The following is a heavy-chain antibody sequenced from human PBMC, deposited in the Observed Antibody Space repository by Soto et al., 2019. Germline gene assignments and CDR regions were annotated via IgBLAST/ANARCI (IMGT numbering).Heavy chain of an antibody. CDR3: AKLDNSGSQTKY. D-gene: IGHD3-10*01. CDR2: VTGGGEST. CDR1: DFTLSNAW. Sequence: PGGSLRLSCTASDFTLSNAWMHWVRQAPGKGLEWVSAVTGGGESTYYADSVKGRFTISRDNSKNTLYLQMNGLRAEDTALYYCAKLDNSGSQTKYWGQGTLVTVSS. J-gene: IGHJ4*02. V-gene: IGHV3-23*01.